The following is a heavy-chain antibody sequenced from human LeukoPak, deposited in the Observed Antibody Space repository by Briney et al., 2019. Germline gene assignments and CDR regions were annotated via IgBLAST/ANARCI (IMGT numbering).Heavy chain of an antibody. V-gene: IGHV3-48*02. CDR1: GFTFSTYS. Sequence: GGSLRLSCAASGFTFSTYSMIWVRQAPGKGLEWVSYIRGGSDIIYYADSAKGRFTISRDNAKNSLYLHMTSLRDEDTAVYYCARITLGVPVAGDYWGRGTLVTVSS. CDR2: IRGGSDII. J-gene: IGHJ4*02. D-gene: IGHD6-13*01. CDR3: ARITLGVPVAGDY.